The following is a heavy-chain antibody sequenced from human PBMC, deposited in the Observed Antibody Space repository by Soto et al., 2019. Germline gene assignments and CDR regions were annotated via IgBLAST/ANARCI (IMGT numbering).Heavy chain of an antibody. Sequence: ASVKVSCKASGGTFSSHAISWLRQAPGQGLEWMGGIIPFFKATNYAQKFQGRVTITADDSTSTAYMDLSSLRSEDTAVYYCARDVQLNHYDRTYYYYALDVWGQGTTVTVSS. J-gene: IGHJ6*02. CDR1: GGTFSSHA. V-gene: IGHV1-69*13. CDR2: IIPFFKAT. D-gene: IGHD3-16*01. CDR3: ARDVQLNHYDRTYYYYALDV.